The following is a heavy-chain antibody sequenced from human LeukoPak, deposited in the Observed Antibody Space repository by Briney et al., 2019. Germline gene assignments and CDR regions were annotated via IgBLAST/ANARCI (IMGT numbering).Heavy chain of an antibody. CDR3: ARVVELLGYYYMDV. Sequence: SETLSLTCTVSGGSFSSYYWSWIRQPPGKGLEWIGYIYYSGSTNYNPSLKSRVTISVDTSKNQFSLKLSSVTAADTAVYYCARVVELLGYYYMDVWGKGTTVTV. V-gene: IGHV4-59*01. J-gene: IGHJ6*03. D-gene: IGHD1-26*01. CDR1: GGSFSSYY. CDR2: IYYSGST.